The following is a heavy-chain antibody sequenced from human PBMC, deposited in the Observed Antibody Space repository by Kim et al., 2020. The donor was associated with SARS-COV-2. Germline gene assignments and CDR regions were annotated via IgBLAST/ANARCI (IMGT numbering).Heavy chain of an antibody. CDR3: ARDMVGTSTVY. CDR1: GYSFTDYY. CDR2: VIPNNGGT. Sequence: ASVKVSCKTSGYSFTDYYIHWVRQAPGQWLEWIGWVIPNNGGTNYAQKFQGRVTMTRDTSFSTASLELSRLTSDDTAVYYCARDMVGTSTVYWGQGTLVTVST. J-gene: IGHJ4*02. V-gene: IGHV1-2*02. D-gene: IGHD1-26*01.